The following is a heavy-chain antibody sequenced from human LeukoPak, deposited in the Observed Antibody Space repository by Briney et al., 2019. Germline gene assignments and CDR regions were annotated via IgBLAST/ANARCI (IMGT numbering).Heavy chain of an antibody. Sequence: SETLSLTCTVSGVSISSSSYYWGWLRQPPGKGLEWIGSIYYSGSTYYNPSLKSLVTISVDTSKNQFSLKLSSVTAADTAVYYCARLASSSWYNWFDPWGQGTLVTVSS. D-gene: IGHD6-13*01. CDR2: IYYSGST. CDR1: GVSISSSSYY. J-gene: IGHJ5*02. V-gene: IGHV4-39*01. CDR3: ARLASSSWYNWFDP.